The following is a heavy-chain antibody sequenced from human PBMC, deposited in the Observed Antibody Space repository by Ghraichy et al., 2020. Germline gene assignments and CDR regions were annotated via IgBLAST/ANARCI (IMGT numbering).Heavy chain of an antibody. D-gene: IGHD1-26*01. CDR2: ISSNGGST. Sequence: GGSLRLSCSASGFTFSSYAMHWVRQAPGKGLEYVSTISSNGGSTYYADSVKGRFTISRDNSKNTLYLQMSSLRAEDTAVYYCVKDRGIVGAHGYYFDYWGQGTLVTVSS. J-gene: IGHJ4*02. V-gene: IGHV3-64D*06. CDR3: VKDRGIVGAHGYYFDY. CDR1: GFTFSSYA.